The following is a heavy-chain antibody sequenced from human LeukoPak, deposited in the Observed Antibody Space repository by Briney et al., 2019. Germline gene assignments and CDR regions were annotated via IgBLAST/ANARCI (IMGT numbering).Heavy chain of an antibody. V-gene: IGHV1-18*01. CDR2: ISAYNGNT. Sequence: GASVKVPCKASGYTFTSYGISWVRQAPGQGLEWMGWISAYNGNTNYAQKLQGRVTMTTDTSTSTAYMELRSLRSDDTAFYYYARDYSSGWYAFDYWGQGTLVTVSS. D-gene: IGHD6-19*01. CDR3: ARDYSSGWYAFDY. CDR1: GYTFTSYG. J-gene: IGHJ4*02.